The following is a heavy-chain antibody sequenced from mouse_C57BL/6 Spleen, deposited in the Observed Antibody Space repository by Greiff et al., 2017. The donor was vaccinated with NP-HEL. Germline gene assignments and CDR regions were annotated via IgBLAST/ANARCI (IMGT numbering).Heavy chain of an antibody. CDR1: GFTFSSYA. J-gene: IGHJ4*01. V-gene: IGHV5-9-1*02. CDR2: ISSGGDYI. Sequence: EVHLVESGEGLVKPGGSLKLSCAASGFTFSSYAMSWVRQTPEKRLEWVAYISSGGDYIYYADTVKGRFTISRDNARNTLYLQMSSLKSEDTAMYYCTRTSYWYYGSSSYYAMDYWGQGTSVTVSS. CDR3: TRTSYWYYGSSSYYAMDY. D-gene: IGHD1-1*01.